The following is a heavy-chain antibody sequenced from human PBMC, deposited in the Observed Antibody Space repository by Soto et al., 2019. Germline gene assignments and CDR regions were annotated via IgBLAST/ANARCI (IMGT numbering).Heavy chain of an antibody. CDR3: ARDSSLGETNYYYYMDV. V-gene: IGHV3-74*01. CDR2: INSDGSST. J-gene: IGHJ6*03. D-gene: IGHD3-10*01. Sequence: GGSLRLSCAASGFTFSSYWMHWVRQAPGKGLVWVSRINSDGSSTSYADSVKGRFTISRDNAKNTLYLQMNSLRAEDTAVYYCARDSSLGETNYYYYMDVWGKGTTVTVSS. CDR1: GFTFSSYW.